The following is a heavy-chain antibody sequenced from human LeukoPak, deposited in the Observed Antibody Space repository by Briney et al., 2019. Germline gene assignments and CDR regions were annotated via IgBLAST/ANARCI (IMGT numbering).Heavy chain of an antibody. Sequence: SETLSLTCTVSGGSISSSGYYWGWIRQPPGKGLEWIGSIYDSGSTYYNPSLKSRVTISVDTSKNQFSLKLSSVTAADTAVYYCASEPFIGLAVAAFDIWGQGTMVTVSS. CDR1: GGSISSSGYY. V-gene: IGHV4-39*07. CDR3: ASEPFIGLAVAAFDI. CDR2: IYDSGST. J-gene: IGHJ3*02. D-gene: IGHD6-19*01.